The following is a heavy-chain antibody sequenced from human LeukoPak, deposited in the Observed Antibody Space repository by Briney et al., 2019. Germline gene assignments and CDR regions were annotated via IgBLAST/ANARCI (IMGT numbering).Heavy chain of an antibody. V-gene: IGHV4-59*01. CDR1: GGSIGSYY. CDR3: ARGRAQKDY. Sequence: SETLSLTCTVSGGSIGSYYWSWIRQPPGKGLEWIGYIYYSGSTNYNPSLKSRVTTSVDTSKNQFSLKLSSVTAADTAVYYCARGRAQKDYWGQGTLVTVSS. J-gene: IGHJ4*02. CDR2: IYYSGST.